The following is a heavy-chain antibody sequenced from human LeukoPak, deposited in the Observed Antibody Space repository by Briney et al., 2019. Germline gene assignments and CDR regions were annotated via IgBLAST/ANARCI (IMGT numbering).Heavy chain of an antibody. J-gene: IGHJ4*02. D-gene: IGHD3-10*01. CDR2: IYTSGST. CDR3: ARGLWFGDENPPYFDY. CDR1: GGSISSGSYY. Sequence: SETLSLTCPVSGGSISSGSYYWSWIRQPAGKGLEWIGRIYTSGSTNYNPSLKSRVTISVDTSRNQFSLKLSSVTAADTAVYYCARGLWFGDENPPYFDYWGQGILVTVSS. V-gene: IGHV4-61*02.